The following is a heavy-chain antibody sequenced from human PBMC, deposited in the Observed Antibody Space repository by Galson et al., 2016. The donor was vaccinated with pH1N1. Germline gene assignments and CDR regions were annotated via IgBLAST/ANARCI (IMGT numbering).Heavy chain of an antibody. CDR2: ISSSGSTI. V-gene: IGHV3-48*03. CDR3: ARGTPFGFTHGSCYFAG. Sequence: SLRLSCAVAGFTFSTSEMNWVRQAPGKGLEWISYISSSGSTIYYAESVKGRFTLSRDNAKNSLYLQMDSLRAEDTAVYYCARGTPFGFTHGSCYFAGWGKGTLVTASS. CDR1: GFTFSTSE. J-gene: IGHJ4*02. D-gene: IGHD5-18*01.